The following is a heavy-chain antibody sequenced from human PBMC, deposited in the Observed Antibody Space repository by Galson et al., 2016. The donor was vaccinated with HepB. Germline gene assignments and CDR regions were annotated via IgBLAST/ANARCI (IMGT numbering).Heavy chain of an antibody. D-gene: IGHD1-26*01. Sequence: PALVKPTQTLTLTCTFSGFSLNTRGVRVGWIRQTPEKALEWLALIYWDDHKRYSSSLQTRLNITGDTASSQVVLTMTNMEPVDTATYYCAHVKSGALNWFDPWGQGTLVTVSS. V-gene: IGHV2-5*02. J-gene: IGHJ5*02. CDR3: AHVKSGALNWFDP. CDR2: IYWDDHK. CDR1: GFSLNTRGVR.